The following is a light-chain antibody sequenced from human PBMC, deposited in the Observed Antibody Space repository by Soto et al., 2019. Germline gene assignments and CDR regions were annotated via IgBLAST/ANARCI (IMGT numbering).Light chain of an antibody. J-gene: IGKJ2*01. V-gene: IGKV3-15*01. CDR2: GAS. Sequence: ETVMTQSPATLSVSPGERATLSCRASQSVSTNLAWYQQKPGQAPRLLIYGASTRATGIPARFSGSGSGTEFTLPISSLQSEDFAIYYCHQYSNRPPYTFGQGTKLEI. CDR1: QSVSTN. CDR3: HQYSNRPPYT.